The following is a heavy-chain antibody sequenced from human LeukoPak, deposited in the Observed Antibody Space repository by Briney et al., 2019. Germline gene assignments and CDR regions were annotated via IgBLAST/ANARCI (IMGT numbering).Heavy chain of an antibody. D-gene: IGHD3-10*01. Sequence: PGGSLRLSCAASGFTFSSYAMHWVRQAPGKGLEWVAVISYDGSNKYYADSVKGRFTISRDNSKNTLYLQMNSLRAEDTAVYYCARDLGFGVGLGYWGQGTLVTVSS. V-gene: IGHV3-30-3*01. CDR1: GFTFSSYA. J-gene: IGHJ4*02. CDR3: ARDLGFGVGLGY. CDR2: ISYDGSNK.